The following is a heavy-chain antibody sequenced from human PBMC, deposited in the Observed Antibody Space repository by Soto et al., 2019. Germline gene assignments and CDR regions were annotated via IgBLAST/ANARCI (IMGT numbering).Heavy chain of an antibody. CDR2: ISGSGGST. J-gene: IGHJ6*02. D-gene: IGHD3-22*01. Sequence: GGSLRLSCAASGFTFSSYAMSWVRQAPGKGLEWVSAISGSGGSTYYADSVKGRFTISRDNSKNTLYLQMNSLRAEDTAVYYCAKDLSRLVVINYGMDVWGQGTTVTVSS. CDR3: AKDLSRLVVINYGMDV. CDR1: GFTFSSYA. V-gene: IGHV3-23*01.